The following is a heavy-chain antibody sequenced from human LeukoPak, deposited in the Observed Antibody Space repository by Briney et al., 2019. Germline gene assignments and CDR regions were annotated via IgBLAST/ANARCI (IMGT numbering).Heavy chain of an antibody. CDR2: INPNSGGT. V-gene: IGHV1-2*02. J-gene: IGHJ4*02. D-gene: IGHD2-2*01. CDR3: ARSMIRYCSSTSCSLGY. CDR1: GYTFTGYY. Sequence: GASVKASCKASGYTFTGYYMHWVRQAPGQGLEWMGWINPNSGGTNYAQKFQGRVTMTRDTSISTAYMELSRLRSDDTAVYYCARSMIRYCSSTSCSLGYWGQGTLVTVSS.